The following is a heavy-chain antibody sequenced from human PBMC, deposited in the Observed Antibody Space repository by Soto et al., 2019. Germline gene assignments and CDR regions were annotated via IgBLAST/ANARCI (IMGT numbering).Heavy chain of an antibody. V-gene: IGHV3-33*01. D-gene: IGHD2-15*01. Sequence: GGSLRLSCAASGFTFSSYGMHWVRQAPGKGLEWVAVIWYDGSNKYYADSVKGRFTISRDNSKNTLYLQMNSLRAEDTAVYYCARASGRYCSGGSCLPNEYWGKGNLVTVSS. CDR2: IWYDGSNK. J-gene: IGHJ4*02. CDR1: GFTFSSYG. CDR3: ARASGRYCSGGSCLPNEY.